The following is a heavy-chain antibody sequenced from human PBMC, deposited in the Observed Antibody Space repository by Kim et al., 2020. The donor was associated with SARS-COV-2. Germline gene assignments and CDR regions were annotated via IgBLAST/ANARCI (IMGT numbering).Heavy chain of an antibody. J-gene: IGHJ4*02. CDR1: GFIFSSDA. Sequence: GGSLRLSCTASGFIFSSDAMHWVRQAPGKGLAWVTVISHDGGKKYYADSVKGRFTISRDNSKNTLYLQMNSLRAEDTAVYYCARDLLSLDDSGNPRDYWGQGTLVTVSS. V-gene: IGHV3-30-3*01. CDR3: ARDLLSLDDSGNPRDY. CDR2: ISHDGGKK. D-gene: IGHD4-17*01.